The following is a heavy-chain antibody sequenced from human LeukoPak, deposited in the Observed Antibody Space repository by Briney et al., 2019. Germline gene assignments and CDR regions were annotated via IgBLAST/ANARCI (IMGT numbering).Heavy chain of an antibody. CDR3: ARSKDNRGYDVRHLDY. CDR1: GFTFTGYY. D-gene: IGHD1-14*01. CDR2: INPNGGHT. V-gene: IGHV1-46*01. Sequence: ASVKVSCKTAGFTFTGYYMHWVRQAPGQGLEWIGTINPNGGHTDYAQNFQGRVTMTRDMSTSTVYMELSSLRSEDTAVFYCARSKDNRGYDVRHLDYWGQGTLFTVSS. J-gene: IGHJ4*02.